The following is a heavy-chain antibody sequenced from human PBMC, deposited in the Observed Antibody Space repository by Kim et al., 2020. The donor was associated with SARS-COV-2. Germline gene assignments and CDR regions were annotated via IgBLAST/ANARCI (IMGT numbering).Heavy chain of an antibody. Sequence: GGSLRLSCAASGFTVSSNYMSWVRQAPGKGLEWVSVIYSGGSTYYADSVKGRFTISRDNSKNTLYLQMNSLRAEDTAVYYCASSGYTIEGFDYWGQGTLVTVSS. CDR1: GFTVSSNY. CDR2: IYSGGST. CDR3: ASSGYTIEGFDY. V-gene: IGHV3-53*01. J-gene: IGHJ4*02. D-gene: IGHD6-13*01.